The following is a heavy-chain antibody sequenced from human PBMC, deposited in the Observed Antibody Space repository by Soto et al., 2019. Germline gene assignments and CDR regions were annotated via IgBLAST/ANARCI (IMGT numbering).Heavy chain of an antibody. CDR3: TTISYFHFDY. V-gene: IGHV3-15*01. Sequence: LRRSCAASGFTFSNAWMSWVRQAPGKGLEWVGRIKSKTYGGTTDYAAPVKGRFTISRDDSKNTVYLQMNSLKTEDTAVYYCTTISYFHFDYWGQGTLVTVSS. D-gene: IGHD1-26*01. CDR1: GFTFSNAW. J-gene: IGHJ4*02. CDR2: IKSKTYGGTT.